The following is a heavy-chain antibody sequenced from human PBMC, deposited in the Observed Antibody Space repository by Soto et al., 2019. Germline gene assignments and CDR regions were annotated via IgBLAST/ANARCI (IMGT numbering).Heavy chain of an antibody. CDR2: IFYSGSS. V-gene: IGHV4-59*01. D-gene: IGHD2-8*01. CDR3: ARGPRGYCSNGVCVDWLDP. Sequence: SETLSLTCTVSGGSISSYYRSWIRQPPGKGLEWIGCIFYSGSSNYNPSLKSRVTISVDTSKNQFSLKLSSVTAADTAVYYCARGPRGYCSNGVCVDWLDPWGQGTLVTVSS. J-gene: IGHJ5*02. CDR1: GGSISSYY.